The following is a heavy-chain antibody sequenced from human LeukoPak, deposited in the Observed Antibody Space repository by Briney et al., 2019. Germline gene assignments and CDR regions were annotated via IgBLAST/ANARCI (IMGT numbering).Heavy chain of an antibody. CDR1: GGSFSGYY. CDR2: INHSGST. Sequence: SETLSLTCAVYGGSFSGYYWSWIRQPPGKGLEWIGEINHSGSTNYNPSLKSRVTISVDTSKNQFSLKLSSVTAADTAVYYCARVVRNGYLVVWGQGTLVTVSS. J-gene: IGHJ4*02. V-gene: IGHV4-34*01. CDR3: ARVVRNGYLVV. D-gene: IGHD5-24*01.